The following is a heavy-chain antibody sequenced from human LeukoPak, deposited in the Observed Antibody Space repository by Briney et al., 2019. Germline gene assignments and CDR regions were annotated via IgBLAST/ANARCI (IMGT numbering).Heavy chain of an antibody. CDR2: ISSSGSTI. CDR1: GFTFSSYE. J-gene: IGHJ4*02. CDR3: ARLMGFGSQQACFDY. D-gene: IGHD3-10*01. Sequence: GGSLRLSCAASGFTFSSYEMNWVRQAPGKGLEWVSYISSSGSTIYYADSVKGRFTISRDNAKNSLYLQMNSLRAEDTAVYYCARLMGFGSQQACFDYWGQGTLVTVSS. V-gene: IGHV3-48*03.